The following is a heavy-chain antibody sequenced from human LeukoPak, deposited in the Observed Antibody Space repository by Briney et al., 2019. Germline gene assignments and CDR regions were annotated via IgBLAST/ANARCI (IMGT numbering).Heavy chain of an antibody. V-gene: IGHV3-30*02. CDR3: AKAVLIHYYMDV. Sequence: GGSLRLSCAASGFTFSSYGMHWVRQAPGKGLEWVAFIRYDGSNKYYADSVKGRFTISRDNSKNTLYLQMNSLRAEDTAVYYCAKAVLIHYYMDVWGKGTTVTVSS. CDR2: IRYDGSNK. J-gene: IGHJ6*03. D-gene: IGHD2/OR15-2a*01. CDR1: GFTFSSYG.